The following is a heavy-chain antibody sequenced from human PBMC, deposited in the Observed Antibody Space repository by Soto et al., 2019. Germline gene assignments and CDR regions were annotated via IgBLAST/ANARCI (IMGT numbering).Heavy chain of an antibody. Sequence: SETLSLTCTVSGGAISGYYWTWIRQSTGKGLEWIGRIYSSGGTKYNPSLQSRVTMSLDTSKNQFSLRLSSVTAADTAVYYCARGQRFSDSFDPWGQGTLVTVSS. CDR3: ARGQRFSDSFDP. J-gene: IGHJ5*02. CDR1: GGAISGYY. CDR2: IYSSGGT. V-gene: IGHV4-4*07. D-gene: IGHD3-3*01.